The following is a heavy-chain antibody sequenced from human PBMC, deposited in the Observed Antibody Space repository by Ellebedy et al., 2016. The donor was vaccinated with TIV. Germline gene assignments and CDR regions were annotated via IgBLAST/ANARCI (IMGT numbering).Heavy chain of an antibody. J-gene: IGHJ5*02. V-gene: IGHV1-18*01. D-gene: IGHD6-19*01. Sequence: ASVKVSCKASGYSFATYGIIWVRQAPGQGLESMGWITANDGNTNYAQKPQGRVSMTTDTSTSTAYMELRSLRSDDTAMYYCARFLGSSGWYGWFDPWGQGTLVTVSS. CDR2: ITANDGNT. CDR1: GYSFATYG. CDR3: ARFLGSSGWYGWFDP.